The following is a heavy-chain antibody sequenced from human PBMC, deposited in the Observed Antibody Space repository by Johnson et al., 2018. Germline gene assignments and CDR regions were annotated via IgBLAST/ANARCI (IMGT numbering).Heavy chain of an antibody. Sequence: EVQLVESGGGLVQPGGSLRISCTASGFSLTNYWMHWVRQAPGKGLVWVSRIDYDGSRTNYADSVKGRFSISRDNPKNTLNLQMNSLRVYETALYYLVREGFYGGLDIWGHGTMVSVSS. CDR1: GFSLTNYW. V-gene: IGHV3-74*01. J-gene: IGHJ3*02. D-gene: IGHD2/OR15-2a*01. CDR2: IDYDGSRT. CDR3: VREGFYGGLDI.